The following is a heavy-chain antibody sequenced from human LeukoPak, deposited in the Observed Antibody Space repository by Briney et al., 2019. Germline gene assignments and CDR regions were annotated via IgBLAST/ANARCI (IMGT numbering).Heavy chain of an antibody. D-gene: IGHD2-2*02. J-gene: IGHJ5*02. CDR1: GFTFSTYW. CDR3: ARDSEGCSSTSCYRQGADP. Sequence: GSLRLSCAASGFTFSTYWMSWVRQPPGKGLEWIGEIYHSGSTNYNPSLKSRVTISVDKSKNQFSLKLSSVTAADTAVYYCARDSEGCSSTSCYRQGADPWGQGTLVTVSS. CDR2: IYHSGST. V-gene: IGHV4-4*02.